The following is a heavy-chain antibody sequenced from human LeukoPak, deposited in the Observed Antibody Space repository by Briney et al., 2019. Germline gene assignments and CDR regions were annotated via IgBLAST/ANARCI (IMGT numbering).Heavy chain of an antibody. Sequence: GASVKVSCKASGYTSTSYGISWVRQAPGQGLEWMGWISAYNGNTNYAQKLQGRVTMTTDTSTSTAYMELRSLRSDDTAVYYCARGSVRSSGYYSPGDFDYWGQGTLVTVSS. D-gene: IGHD3-22*01. CDR2: ISAYNGNT. CDR1: GYTSTSYG. CDR3: ARGSVRSSGYYSPGDFDY. V-gene: IGHV1-18*01. J-gene: IGHJ4*02.